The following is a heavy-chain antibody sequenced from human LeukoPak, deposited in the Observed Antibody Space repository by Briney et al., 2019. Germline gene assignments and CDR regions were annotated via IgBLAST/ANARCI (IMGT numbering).Heavy chain of an antibody. Sequence: GGSLRLSCAASGFTFSSYGMHWVRQAPGKGLEWVAFIRYDGSNKYYADSVKGRFTISRDNSKNTLYLQMNSLRAEDTAVYYCAKDGGSSWTFDYWGQGTLVTVSS. D-gene: IGHD6-13*01. J-gene: IGHJ4*02. CDR3: AKDGGSSWTFDY. V-gene: IGHV3-30*02. CDR1: GFTFSSYG. CDR2: IRYDGSNK.